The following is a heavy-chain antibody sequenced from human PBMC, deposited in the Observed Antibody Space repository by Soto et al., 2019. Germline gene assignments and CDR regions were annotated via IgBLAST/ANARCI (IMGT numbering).Heavy chain of an antibody. CDR1: GFPFSAYW. Sequence: GGSLRLSCAASGFPFSAYWMAWVRQAPGRGLEWVTNIRQDGRKIYYLESVKGRFTVSRDNAKNTLYLEMNSLRVEDTAVYYCARVGDRQATEYWGQGTLVTVSS. CDR3: ARVGDRQATEY. CDR2: IRQDGRKI. V-gene: IGHV3-7*05. J-gene: IGHJ4*02. D-gene: IGHD1-26*01.